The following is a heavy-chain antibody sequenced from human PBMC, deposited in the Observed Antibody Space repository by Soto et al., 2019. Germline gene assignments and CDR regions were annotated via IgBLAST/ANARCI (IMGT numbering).Heavy chain of an antibody. CDR2: ISAYNGNT. CDR3: ARDRILVRGVIIWLFDY. Sequence: QVQLVQSGPEVKKPGASVKVSCRASGYTFSSFGISWVRQAPGQGLEWMGWISAYNGNTNYAQSLQGRVTMTTDTSTGTAYMELRSLTSDDTAVYYCARDRILVRGVIIWLFDYWGQGTLVTVSS. CDR1: GYTFSSFG. J-gene: IGHJ4*02. V-gene: IGHV1-18*04. D-gene: IGHD3-10*01.